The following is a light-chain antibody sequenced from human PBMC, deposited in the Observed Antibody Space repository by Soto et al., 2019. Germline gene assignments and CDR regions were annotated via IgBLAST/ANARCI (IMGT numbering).Light chain of an antibody. CDR1: QSVSSY. CDR2: DAS. Sequence: EIVLTHSPGTLSLSPGERATLSCRASQSVSSYLAWYQQKPGQAPRLLIYDASNRATGIPARFSGSGSGTDFTLTISSLEPEDFAVYYCQQRSNWPLTFGGGTKVDI. CDR3: QQRSNWPLT. J-gene: IGKJ4*01. V-gene: IGKV3-11*01.